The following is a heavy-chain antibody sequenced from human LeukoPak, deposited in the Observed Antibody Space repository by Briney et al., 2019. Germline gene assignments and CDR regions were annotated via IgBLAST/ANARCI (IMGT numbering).Heavy chain of an antibody. D-gene: IGHD5-18*01. CDR1: GGSISTFY. Sequence: SETLSLTCTVSGGSISTFYWSWIRQPPGKGLEWIGYIDYSGSTNYNPSLKSRVIISVDTSNNQFSLKLSSVTAADTAVYYCARGGRGYSYEIGYWGQGTLVTVSS. V-gene: IGHV4-59*01. CDR2: IDYSGST. CDR3: ARGGRGYSYEIGY. J-gene: IGHJ4*02.